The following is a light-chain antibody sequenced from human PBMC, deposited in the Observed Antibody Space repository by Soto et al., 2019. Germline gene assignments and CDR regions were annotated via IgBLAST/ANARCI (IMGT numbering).Light chain of an antibody. J-gene: IGLJ2*01. V-gene: IGLV2-11*01. CDR3: CSYTGRVV. CDR1: SSDIGGSNF. CDR2: DVT. Sequence: QSALPQPRSVSGSPGQSVTISCTGTSSDIGGSNFVSWYQQHPGKAPKLMIYDVTKRPSGVPDRFSGSKSGNTASLTISGQQADDEADYYCCSYTGRVVFGGGTKLTVL.